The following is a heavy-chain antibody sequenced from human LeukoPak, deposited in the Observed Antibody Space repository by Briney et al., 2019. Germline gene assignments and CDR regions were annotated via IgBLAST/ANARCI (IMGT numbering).Heavy chain of an antibody. CDR1: GGSFSGYY. CDR3: ARAFRWWLVEYYFDY. Sequence: SETLSLTCAVYGGSFSGYYWSWIRQPPGKGLEWIGEINHSGSTNYNPSLKSRVTISVDTSKNQFSLKLSSVTAADTAMYHCARAFRWWLVEYYFDYWGQGTLVTVSS. CDR2: INHSGST. V-gene: IGHV4-34*01. J-gene: IGHJ4*02. D-gene: IGHD6-19*01.